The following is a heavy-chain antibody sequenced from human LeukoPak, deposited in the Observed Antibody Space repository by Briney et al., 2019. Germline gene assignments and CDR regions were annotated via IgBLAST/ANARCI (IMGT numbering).Heavy chain of an antibody. CDR1: GFTFSSYA. J-gene: IGHJ4*02. V-gene: IGHV3-30*01. CDR3: ARRRIPDRAAAALAY. D-gene: IGHD6-13*01. CDR2: ISYDGINR. Sequence: GRSLRLSCAASGFTFSSYAMHWVRQAPGKGLEWMAVISYDGINRYYADSVKGRFTISRSNSENTLYLQMNSLRPEDTAVYFCARRRIPDRAAAALAYWGQGTLVTVSS.